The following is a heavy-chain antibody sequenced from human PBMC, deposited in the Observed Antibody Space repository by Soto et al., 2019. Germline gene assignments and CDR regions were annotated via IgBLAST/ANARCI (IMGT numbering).Heavy chain of an antibody. CDR1: GFTVSDNY. D-gene: IGHD3-22*01. V-gene: IGHV3-66*01. J-gene: IGHJ4*02. Sequence: EVQLVESGGGLVQPGGSLRLSCAASGFTVSDNYMNWVRQAPGKGLEWVAVIYRGTTYYAESVKGRFTISRDNSKNTLYLQMSSLRPEDTAVYHCARDVDRRDYDSTGYSFDYWGQGTLVAVSS. CDR3: ARDVDRRDYDSTGYSFDY. CDR2: IYRGTT.